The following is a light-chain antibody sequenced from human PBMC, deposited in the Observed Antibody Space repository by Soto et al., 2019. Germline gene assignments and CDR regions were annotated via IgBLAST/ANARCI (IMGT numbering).Light chain of an antibody. CDR2: VNSDGAH. Sequence: QLVLTQSPSASASLGASVKLTCTLSSEHSSYAIAWHQQQPEQGPRYLMKVNSDGAHNKGDGIPDRFSGSSSGTERYLTISSLQSEDEADYYCQTWGTGIRVFGGGTKLTVL. J-gene: IGLJ2*01. V-gene: IGLV4-69*01. CDR3: QTWGTGIRV. CDR1: SEHSSYA.